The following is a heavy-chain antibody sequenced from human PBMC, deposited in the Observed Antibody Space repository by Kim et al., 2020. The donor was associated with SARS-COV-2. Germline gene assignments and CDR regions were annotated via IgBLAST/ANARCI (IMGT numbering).Heavy chain of an antibody. Sequence: ASVKVSCKASGYTFTSYGISWVRQAPGQGLEWMGWISAYNGNTNYAQKLQGRVTMTTDTSTSTAYMELRSLRSDDTAVYYCARDVGAGGRRSPSSIDYYDSSGYSVYFDYCGQGTLVTVSS. D-gene: IGHD3-22*01. CDR3: ARDVGAGGRRSPSSIDYYDSSGYSVYFDY. CDR1: GYTFTSYG. V-gene: IGHV1-18*01. J-gene: IGHJ4*02. CDR2: ISAYNGNT.